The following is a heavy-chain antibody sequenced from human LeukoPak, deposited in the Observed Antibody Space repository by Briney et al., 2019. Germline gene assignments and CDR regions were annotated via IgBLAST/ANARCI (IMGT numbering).Heavy chain of an antibody. CDR1: GVSISSTSYY. CDR3: ARHLYGSGLHRIDY. Sequence: SETLSLTCSVSGVSISSTSYYWGWIRQPPGKGLEWIGSIYYSGSTYYNPSLKSRVTISVDTSKNQFSLKLSSVTAADTAVYHCARHLYGSGLHRIDYWGQGTLVTVSS. J-gene: IGHJ4*02. V-gene: IGHV4-39*01. CDR2: IYYSGST. D-gene: IGHD6-19*01.